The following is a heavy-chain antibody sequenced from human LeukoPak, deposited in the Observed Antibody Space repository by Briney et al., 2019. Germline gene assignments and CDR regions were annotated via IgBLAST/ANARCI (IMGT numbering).Heavy chain of an antibody. V-gene: IGHV3-30*02. J-gene: IGHJ6*03. CDR2: IQYDGSNK. CDR1: GFTFSKYD. CDR3: AKSRGSYLSLFFDYYMDV. Sequence: GGSLRLSCAASGFTFSKYDMHWVRQAPGKGLEWVAFIQYDGSNKYYADSVKGRFTISRDNSKNTLYLQMNSLRAEDTTVYYCAKSRGSYLSLFFDYYMDVWGKGTTVTVSS. D-gene: IGHD1-26*01.